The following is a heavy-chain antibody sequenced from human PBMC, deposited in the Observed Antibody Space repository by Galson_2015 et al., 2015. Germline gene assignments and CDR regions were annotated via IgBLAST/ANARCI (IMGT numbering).Heavy chain of an antibody. Sequence: SETLSLTCTVSGGSINDYYLNWIRQPPGKGLEWIGSIFYSGDTYYNPSLKSRVTISIDTSKTHLSLKLSSVTAADTAVYYCARNGGRRDGIHSDYVMDVWGQGTTVTVSS. CDR1: GGSINDYY. CDR3: ARNGGRRDGIHSDYVMDV. J-gene: IGHJ6*02. V-gene: IGHV4-59*01. D-gene: IGHD5-24*01. CDR2: IFYSGDT.